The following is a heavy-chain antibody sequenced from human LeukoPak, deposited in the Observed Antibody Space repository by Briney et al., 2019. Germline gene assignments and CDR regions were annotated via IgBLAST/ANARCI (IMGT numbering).Heavy chain of an antibody. D-gene: IGHD6-19*01. CDR3: ARRMSIAVTGTPAFDI. Sequence: SETLSLTCTVSGGSISSYYWSWIRQPPGKGLEWIGYIYYSGSTNYNPSLKSRVTISVDTSKNQFSLKLSSVTAADTAVYYCARRMSIAVTGTPAFDIWGQGTMVTVSS. CDR2: IYYSGST. CDR1: GGSISSYY. J-gene: IGHJ3*02. V-gene: IGHV4-59*01.